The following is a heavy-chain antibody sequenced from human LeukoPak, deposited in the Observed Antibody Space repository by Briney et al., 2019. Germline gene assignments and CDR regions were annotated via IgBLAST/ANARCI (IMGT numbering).Heavy chain of an antibody. V-gene: IGHV3-23*01. CDR2: ISGSGGST. Sequence: GGSLRLSCAASGFTFSSYAMSWVRQAPGKGLEWVSAISGSGGSTYYADSVKGRFTISRDNSKNIVSLQMNNLRAEDAAVYYCARGRGLGVVSPYFDYWGQGTLVTVSS. D-gene: IGHD3-3*01. J-gene: IGHJ4*02. CDR3: ARGRGLGVVSPYFDY. CDR1: GFTFSSYA.